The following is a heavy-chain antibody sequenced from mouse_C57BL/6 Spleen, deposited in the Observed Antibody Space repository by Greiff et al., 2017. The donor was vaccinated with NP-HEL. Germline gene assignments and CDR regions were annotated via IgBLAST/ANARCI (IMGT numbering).Heavy chain of an antibody. CDR3: PGVDYSNPCAY. J-gene: IGHJ3*01. CDR2: IRLKSDNYAT. Sequence: EVHLVESGGGLVQPGGSMKLSCVASGFTFSNYWMNWVRQSPEKGLEWVAQIRLKSDNYATHYAVSVKGRFTISRDDSKSSVYLQMNNLRAEDTGIYYCPGVDYSNPCAYWGQGTLVTVSA. CDR1: GFTFSNYW. V-gene: IGHV6-3*01. D-gene: IGHD2-5*01.